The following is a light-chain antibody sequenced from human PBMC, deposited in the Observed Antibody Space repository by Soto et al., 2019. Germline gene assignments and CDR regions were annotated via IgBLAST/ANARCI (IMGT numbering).Light chain of an antibody. CDR2: DVS. Sequence: QSVLTRPASVSGSPGQSITISCTGTSCDVGGYNYVSWYQQHPGKAPKLMIYDVSNRPSGVSNRFSGSKSGNTASLTISGLQAEDEADYYCSSYTSSSTLEGVFGTGTKVTVL. J-gene: IGLJ1*01. V-gene: IGLV2-14*01. CDR3: SSYTSSSTLEGV. CDR1: SCDVGGYNY.